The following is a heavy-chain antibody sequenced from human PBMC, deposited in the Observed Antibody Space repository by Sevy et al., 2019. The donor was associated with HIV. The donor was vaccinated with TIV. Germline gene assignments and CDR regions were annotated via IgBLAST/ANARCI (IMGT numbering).Heavy chain of an antibody. D-gene: IGHD2-2*01. CDR2: IYYSGST. Sequence: SETLSLTCSVSGGSIRSSSHYWGWIRQPPGKGLEWIGSIYYSGSTYYNPSLKSRVTISVDTSKNQFSLKLNSVSAADTAVYYCAGRVGMSCISNSCYDPYYFDYWGQGTLVTVSS. V-gene: IGHV4-39*01. CDR1: GGSIRSSSHY. CDR3: AGRVGMSCISNSCYDPYYFDY. J-gene: IGHJ4*02.